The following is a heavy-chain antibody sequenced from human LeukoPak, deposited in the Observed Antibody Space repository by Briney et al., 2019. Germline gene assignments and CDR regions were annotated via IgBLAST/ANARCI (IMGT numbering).Heavy chain of an antibody. J-gene: IGHJ4*02. CDR2: IRSKPNSYAT. V-gene: IGHV3-73*01. CDR3: ARAKFGFGETLDY. CDR1: GLTFSDSI. Sequence: GGSLRLSCAASGLTFSDSIVHWVRQASGEGLEWVGRIRSKPNSYATAYAASVKGRFTISRDDSKNTAYLFMDSLKTEDTAVYYCARAKFGFGETLDYWGQGTLVIVSS. D-gene: IGHD3-10*01.